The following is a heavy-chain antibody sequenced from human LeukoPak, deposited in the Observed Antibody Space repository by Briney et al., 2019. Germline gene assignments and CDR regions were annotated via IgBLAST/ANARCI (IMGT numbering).Heavy chain of an antibody. CDR1: GFTFSSNA. J-gene: IGHJ4*02. D-gene: IGHD3-22*01. V-gene: IGHV3-23*01. CDR2: ISTSGAST. CDR3: AKDLRVGGYHLRLWDY. Sequence: GGSLRLSCGASGFTFSSNAMSWVRQAPGKGLEWVSAISTSGASTHYADSVEGRFTISRDNSKNTLYLQMNSLRAEDTAVYYCAKDLRVGGYHLRLWDYWGQGTLVTVSS.